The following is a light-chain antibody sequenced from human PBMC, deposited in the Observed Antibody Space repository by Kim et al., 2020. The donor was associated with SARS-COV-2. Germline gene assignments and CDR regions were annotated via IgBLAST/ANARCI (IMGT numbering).Light chain of an antibody. J-gene: IGKJ1*01. V-gene: IGKV3-11*01. CDR3: QQRSNWT. CDR1: QSVSSY. CDR2: DAS. Sequence: LSLTPGERATLSCRASQSVSSYLAWYQQKPGQAPRHLSYDASNRATGIPARFSGSGSGTDFTLTISSLEPEDFAVYYCQQRSNWTFGQGTKVDIK.